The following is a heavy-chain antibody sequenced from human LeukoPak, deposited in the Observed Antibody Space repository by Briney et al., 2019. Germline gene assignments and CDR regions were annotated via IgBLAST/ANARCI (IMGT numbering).Heavy chain of an antibody. D-gene: IGHD3-3*01. V-gene: IGHV3-23*01. CDR3: AKDSPYDFWSGYYSWYFDY. Sequence: GGSLRLSCAASGLTFSSYAMSWVRQAPGKGLEWVSAISGSGGSTYYADSVKGRFTISRDNSKNTLYLQMNSLRAEDTAVYYCAKDSPYDFWSGYYSWYFDYWGQGTLVTVSS. CDR2: ISGSGGST. CDR1: GLTFSSYA. J-gene: IGHJ4*02.